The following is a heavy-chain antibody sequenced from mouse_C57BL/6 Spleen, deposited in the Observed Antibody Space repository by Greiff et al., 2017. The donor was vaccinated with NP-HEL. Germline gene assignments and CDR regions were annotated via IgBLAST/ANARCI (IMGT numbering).Heavy chain of an antibody. CDR1: GFSLTSYG. V-gene: IGHV2-2*01. CDR2: IWSGGST. Sequence: VKVVESGPGLVQPSQSLSITCTVSGFSLTSYGVHWVRQSPGKGLEWLGVIWSGGSTDYNAAFISRLSISKDNSKSQVFFKMNSLQADDTAIYYCARNKGAGDYFDYWGQGTTLTVSS. D-gene: IGHD3-3*01. J-gene: IGHJ2*01. CDR3: ARNKGAGDYFDY.